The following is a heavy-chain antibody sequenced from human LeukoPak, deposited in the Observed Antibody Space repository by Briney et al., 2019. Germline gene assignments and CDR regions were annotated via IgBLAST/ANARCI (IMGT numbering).Heavy chain of an antibody. Sequence: GASVKVSCKVSGYTLTELSMHWVRQAPGKGLEWMGGFDPEDGETIYAQRFQGRVTMTEDTSTDTAYMELSSLRSEDTAVYYCATTQPWIQLWSLPDYWGQGTLVTVSS. CDR1: GYTLTELS. CDR2: FDPEDGET. J-gene: IGHJ4*02. V-gene: IGHV1-24*01. D-gene: IGHD5-18*01. CDR3: ATTQPWIQLWSLPDY.